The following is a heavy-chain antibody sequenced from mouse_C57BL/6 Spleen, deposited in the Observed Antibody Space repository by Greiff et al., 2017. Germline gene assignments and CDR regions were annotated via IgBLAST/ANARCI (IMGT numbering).Heavy chain of an antibody. Sequence: QVQLQQSGAELVKPGASVKISCKASGYAFRSYWMNWVKQRPGKGLEWIGQIYPGDGDTNYNGKFKGKATLTADKSSSTAYMQLSSLTSEDSAVYFCARTWIYYGNYPYYFDYGGQGTTLTVSS. CDR3: ARTWIYYGNYPYYFDY. J-gene: IGHJ2*01. CDR2: IYPGDGDT. CDR1: GYAFRSYW. V-gene: IGHV1-80*01. D-gene: IGHD2-1*01.